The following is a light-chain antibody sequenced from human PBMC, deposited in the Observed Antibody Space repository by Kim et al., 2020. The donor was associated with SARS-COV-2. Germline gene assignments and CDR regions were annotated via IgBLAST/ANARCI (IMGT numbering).Light chain of an antibody. J-gene: IGLJ1*01. Sequence: PGKTARITCGGNNIGSKSVHWYQQKPGQAPVLVIYCDSDRPSGIPERFSGSNSGNTATLTISRVEAGDEADYYCQVWDSSSDHPGVFGTGTKVTVL. V-gene: IGLV3-21*04. CDR1: NIGSKS. CDR2: CDS. CDR3: QVWDSSSDHPGV.